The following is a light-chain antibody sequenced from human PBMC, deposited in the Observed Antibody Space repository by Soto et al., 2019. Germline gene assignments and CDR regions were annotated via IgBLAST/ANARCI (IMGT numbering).Light chain of an antibody. CDR2: DVS. V-gene: IGLV2-14*01. CDR1: SSDVGGYNY. Sequence: QSALTQPASVSGSPGQSITISCTGTSSDVGGYNYVSWYQQHPGKAPKLMIYDVSNRPSGVYNRFSGSKSGNTASLAISGRQAEDEADYYCSSYTSSSTLDVFGTGTKVTVL. CDR3: SSYTSSSTLDV. J-gene: IGLJ1*01.